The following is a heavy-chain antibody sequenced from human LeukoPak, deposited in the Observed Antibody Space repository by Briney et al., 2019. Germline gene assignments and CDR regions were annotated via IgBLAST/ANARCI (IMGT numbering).Heavy chain of an antibody. CDR2: ISYDGSNK. D-gene: IGHD2-2*01. J-gene: IGHJ6*02. Sequence: PGGSLRLSCAASGFTFSSYGMHWVRQAPGKGLEWVAVISYDGSNKYYADSVKGRFTISKDNSKNTLYLQMNSLRGEGTAVYYRAKDFVVPAAKGDYYGMDVWGQGTTVTVSS. V-gene: IGHV3-30*18. CDR3: AKDFVVPAAKGDYYGMDV. CDR1: GFTFSSYG.